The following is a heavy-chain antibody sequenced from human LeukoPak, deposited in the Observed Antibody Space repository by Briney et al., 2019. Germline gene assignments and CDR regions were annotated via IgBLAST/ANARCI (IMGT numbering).Heavy chain of an antibody. V-gene: IGHV4-59*01. CDR3: ARSASSSSRSAFDI. D-gene: IGHD6-6*01. CDR2: IYYSGST. J-gene: IGHJ3*02. CDR1: GGSISTYY. Sequence: SETLSLTCTVSGGSISTYYWSWIRQPPGKGLEWIGYIYYSGSTNYNPSPKSRVTISVDTSKNQFSLKLISVTAADTAVYYCARSASSSSRSAFDIWGLGTMVTVSS.